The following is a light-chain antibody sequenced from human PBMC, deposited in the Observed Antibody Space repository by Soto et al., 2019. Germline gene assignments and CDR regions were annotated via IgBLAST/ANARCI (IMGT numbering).Light chain of an antibody. CDR1: QIVSISY. CDR2: GTF. CDR3: QQRHMWPIT. J-gene: IGKJ5*01. Sequence: EIVLTQSPGTLSLSPGERATLSCRASQIVSISYLSVDQQKPGQAPRLLTSGTFSRATGIPPRFSGSGSGTDFTLTISSLEPEASAVYYCQQRHMWPITFGQGTRLE. V-gene: IGKV3D-20*02.